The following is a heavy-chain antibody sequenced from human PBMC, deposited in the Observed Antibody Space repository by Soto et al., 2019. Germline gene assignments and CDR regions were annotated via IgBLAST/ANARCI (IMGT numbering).Heavy chain of an antibody. CDR2: IWYDGSNK. Sequence: GGSLRLSCAASGFTFSSYGMHWVRQAPGKGLEWVAVIWYDGSNKYYADSVKGRFTISRDNSKNTLYLQMNSLRAEDTAVYYCARDMTAAARPYYYYYGMDVWGQGTTVTVSS. CDR1: GFTFSSYG. J-gene: IGHJ6*02. CDR3: ARDMTAAARPYYYYYGMDV. D-gene: IGHD6-6*01. V-gene: IGHV3-33*01.